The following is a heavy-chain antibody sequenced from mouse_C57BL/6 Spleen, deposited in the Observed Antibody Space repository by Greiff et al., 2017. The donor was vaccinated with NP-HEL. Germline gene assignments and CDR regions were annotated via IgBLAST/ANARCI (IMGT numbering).Heavy chain of an antibody. CDR2: INPNYGTT. D-gene: IGHD2-4*01. Sequence: VQLQQSGPELVKPGASVKISCKASGYSFTDYNMNWVKQSNGKSLEWIGVINPNYGTTSYNQKFKGKATLTVDQSSSTAYMQLNSLTSEDSAVYYCVKGGDYDYYNWYFDVWGTGTTVTVSS. V-gene: IGHV1-39*01. CDR1: GYSFTDYN. CDR3: VKGGDYDYYNWYFDV. J-gene: IGHJ1*03.